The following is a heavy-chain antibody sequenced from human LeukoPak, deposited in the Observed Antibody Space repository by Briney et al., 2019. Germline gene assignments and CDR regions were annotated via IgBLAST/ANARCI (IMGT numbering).Heavy chain of an antibody. Sequence: ETLSLTCTVSGGSISSYYWSWIRQPPGKGLEWIGYIYYSGSTNYNPSLKSRVTISVDTSKNQFSLKLTSVTAADTAVYYCARSGGYYIFDYWGQGTLVTVSS. CDR1: GGSISSYY. CDR3: ARSGGYYIFDY. J-gene: IGHJ4*02. D-gene: IGHD3-22*01. CDR2: IYYSGST. V-gene: IGHV4-59*01.